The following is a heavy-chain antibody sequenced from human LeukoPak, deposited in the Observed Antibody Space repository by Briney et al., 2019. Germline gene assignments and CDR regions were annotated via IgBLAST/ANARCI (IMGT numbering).Heavy chain of an antibody. J-gene: IGHJ4*02. CDR1: GFIFSKAW. D-gene: IGHD5-24*01. Sequence: QTGGSLRLSCAASGFIFSKAWMTWVRQAPGKGLEWVANIKQDGSKKSYVDSVKGRFTISRDNAKNSLYLQMNSLRAEDTAIYYCTRVGYIDEGIDYWGQGTLVTVSS. CDR3: TRVGYIDEGIDY. V-gene: IGHV3-7*04. CDR2: IKQDGSKK.